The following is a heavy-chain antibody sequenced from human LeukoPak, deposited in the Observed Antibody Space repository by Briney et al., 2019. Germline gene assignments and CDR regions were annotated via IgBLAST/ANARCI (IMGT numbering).Heavy chain of an antibody. Sequence: PGGSLRLSCAASGFPSSNHAMCWVGQPPGKGLEWVSAISNGNTYYAASVRGRFTTSRDDYKNRVYLQMYSLGVEDTARYYCVREAGYCATVCLKTNYFDPWGQGTLVTVSS. V-gene: IGHV3-23*01. J-gene: IGHJ5*02. D-gene: IGHD2-15*01. CDR2: ISNGNT. CDR1: GFPSSNHA. CDR3: VREAGYCATVCLKTNYFDP.